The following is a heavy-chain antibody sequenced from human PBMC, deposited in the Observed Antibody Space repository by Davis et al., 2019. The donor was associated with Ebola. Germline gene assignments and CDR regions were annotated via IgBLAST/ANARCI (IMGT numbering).Heavy chain of an antibody. J-gene: IGHJ4*02. D-gene: IGHD3-10*01. CDR3: TTKFGYGSGTYYIDY. Sequence: GESLKISCAASGVSLSDHWMSWVRQAPGKGLEWVGRMKNKYDGDTTDYAAPVKGRFGISRDDSKNTVYLQMNSLKTEDTAVYYFTTKFGYGSGTYYIDYWGQGTLVTVSS. CDR2: MKNKYDGDTT. V-gene: IGHV3-15*01. CDR1: GVSLSDHW.